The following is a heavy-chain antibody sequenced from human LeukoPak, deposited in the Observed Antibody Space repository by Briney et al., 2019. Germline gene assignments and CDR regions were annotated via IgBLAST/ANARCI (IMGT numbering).Heavy chain of an antibody. CDR3: AKERHYDSSGYYSGYFDY. CDR2: ISGSGGST. J-gene: IGHJ4*02. V-gene: IGHV3-23*01. D-gene: IGHD3-22*01. Sequence: GGSLRLSCAASGFTFSSDAMSWVRQAPGKGLEWVSAISGSGGSTYYADSVKGRFTISRDNSKNTLYLQMNSLRAEDTAVYYCAKERHYDSSGYYSGYFDYWGQGTLVTVSS. CDR1: GFTFSSDA.